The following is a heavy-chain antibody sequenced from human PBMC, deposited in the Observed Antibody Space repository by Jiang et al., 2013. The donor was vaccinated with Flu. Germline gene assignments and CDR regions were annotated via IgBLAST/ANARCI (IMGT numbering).Heavy chain of an antibody. D-gene: IGHD3-10*02. J-gene: IGHJ5*02. CDR2: IGTVYDT. CDR1: GFIFSGYD. Sequence: GGSLRLSCVASGFIFSGYDMHWVRQVTGKGLEWVSSIGTVYDTYYPGSVEGRFTISRENAKNSLYLQMNSLREDDTAIYYCVRDRAPANVPGEDWFDPWGQGTLVIVSS. CDR3: VRDRAPANVPGEDWFDP. V-gene: IGHV3-13*01.